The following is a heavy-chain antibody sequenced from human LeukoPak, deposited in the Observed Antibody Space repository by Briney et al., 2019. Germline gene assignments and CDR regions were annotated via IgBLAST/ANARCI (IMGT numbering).Heavy chain of an antibody. J-gene: IGHJ4*02. CDR3: ARSPMITFGGVIVFIDY. V-gene: IGHV4-39*07. CDR1: GGSISSSSYY. Sequence: SETLSLTCTVSGGSISSSSYYWGWIRQPPGKGLEWIGSIYYSGSTYYNLSLKSRVTISVDTSKNQFSLKLSSVTAADTAVYYCARSPMITFGGVIVFIDYWGQGTLVTVSS. CDR2: IYYSGST. D-gene: IGHD3-16*02.